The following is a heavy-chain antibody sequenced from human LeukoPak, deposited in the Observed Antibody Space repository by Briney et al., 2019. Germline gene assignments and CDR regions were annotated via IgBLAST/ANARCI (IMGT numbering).Heavy chain of an antibody. Sequence: PGGSLRLSCAAPGFTFSSYSMNWVRQAPGKGLEWVSYIRSSSNIIYYADSVKGRFTISRDNTKNSLYLQMNSLRAEDTAVYYCTTGIAVAEFDYWGQGTLVTVSS. CDR2: IRSSSNII. J-gene: IGHJ4*02. D-gene: IGHD6-19*01. V-gene: IGHV3-48*04. CDR1: GFTFSSYS. CDR3: TTGIAVAEFDY.